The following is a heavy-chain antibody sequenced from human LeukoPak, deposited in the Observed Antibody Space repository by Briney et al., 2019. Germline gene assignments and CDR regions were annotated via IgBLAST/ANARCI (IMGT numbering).Heavy chain of an antibody. CDR2: INPNSGGT. Sequence: GASVKVSCKASGYTFTGYYMHWVRQAPGQGLEWMGWINPNSGGTNYAQKFQGRVTMTRDTSISTAYMELSRLRSDDTAVYYCAREGVEVATIPGYWGQGTLVTVSS. D-gene: IGHD5-24*01. CDR1: GYTFTGYY. J-gene: IGHJ4*02. CDR3: AREGVEVATIPGY. V-gene: IGHV1-2*02.